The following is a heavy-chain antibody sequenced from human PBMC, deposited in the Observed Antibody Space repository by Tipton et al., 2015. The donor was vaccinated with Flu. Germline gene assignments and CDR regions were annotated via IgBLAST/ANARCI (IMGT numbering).Heavy chain of an antibody. CDR3: ARVGGDYRDTSGFIPWFDL. Sequence: TLSLTCTVSGASIGSYYWSWIRQPPGKGLEWIGYIYYSGITNYNPSLKSRVTISVDTSKNQFSLRLSSVTAADTAVYYCARVGGDYRDTSGFIPWFDLWGQGTLVTVSS. CDR2: IYYSGIT. D-gene: IGHD3-22*01. CDR1: GASIGSYY. J-gene: IGHJ5*02. V-gene: IGHV4-59*01.